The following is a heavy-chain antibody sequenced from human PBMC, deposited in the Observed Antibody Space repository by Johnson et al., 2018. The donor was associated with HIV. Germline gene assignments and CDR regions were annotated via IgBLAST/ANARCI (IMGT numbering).Heavy chain of an antibody. V-gene: IGHV3-49*03. J-gene: IGHJ3*02. D-gene: IGHD5-12*01. CDR3: TSPGGGLVARDAFDI. CDR1: GFTFGDYA. CDR2: IRSKTYGGTT. Sequence: VQLVESGGGLVQPGRSLRLSCTASGFTFGDYALNWFRQAPGKWLEWVGFIRSKTYGGTTEYAASVKGRFSILRDEAKTIAYLQMHSLKTEDTAVYYCTSPGGGLVARDAFDIWGQGTMVTVSS.